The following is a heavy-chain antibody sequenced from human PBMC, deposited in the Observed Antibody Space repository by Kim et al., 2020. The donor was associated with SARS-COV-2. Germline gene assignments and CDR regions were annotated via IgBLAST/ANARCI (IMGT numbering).Heavy chain of an antibody. J-gene: IGHJ5*02. V-gene: IGHV3-7*01. D-gene: IGHD3-22*01. CDR3: ARNGYYYGRSGYSYFDP. CDR1: GFTFSTYW. Sequence: GGSLRLSCAASGFTFSTYWMSWVRQAPGKGLEWVANIKQDGSEKYYVDSVKGRFTISRDNAKNSLYLQMNSLRAEDTAVYYCARNGYYYGRSGYSYFDPWGQGTLVAVSS. CDR2: IKQDGSEK.